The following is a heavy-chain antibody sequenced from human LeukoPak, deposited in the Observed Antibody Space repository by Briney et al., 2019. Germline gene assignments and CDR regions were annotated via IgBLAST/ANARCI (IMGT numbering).Heavy chain of an antibody. J-gene: IGHJ3*02. D-gene: IGHD5-24*01. CDR2: FYYSGSTY. CDR3: AGRLWRRDGYNLSAFDI. V-gene: IGHV4-39*01. CDR1: GGSISSSSYY. Sequence: PSETLSLTCTVSGGSISSSSYYWGWIRQPPGKGLEWIGSFYYSGSTYYYNPSLKSRVTISVDTSKNQFSLKLSSVTAADTAVYYCAGRLWRRDGYNLSAFDIWGQGTMVTVSS.